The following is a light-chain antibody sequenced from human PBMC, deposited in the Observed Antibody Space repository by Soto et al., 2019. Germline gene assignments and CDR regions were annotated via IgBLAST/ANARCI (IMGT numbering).Light chain of an antibody. CDR2: ATS. V-gene: IGKV1-39*01. J-gene: IGKJ4*01. CDR3: QQTYSAPLT. Sequence: DIQMTQSPSSLPASVGDRVTITCRANETISNYLNWYQQKPGKVPKRLVYATSTLGSGVPSRFSGSGSGTDFSLTITSLQPEDFATYYCQQTYSAPLTFGGGTKVGIK. CDR1: ETISNY.